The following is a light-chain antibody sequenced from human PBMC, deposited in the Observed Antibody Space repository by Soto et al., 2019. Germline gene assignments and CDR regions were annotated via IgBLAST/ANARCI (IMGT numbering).Light chain of an antibody. J-gene: IGKJ4*01. CDR3: QQYYSTPPT. Sequence: DIVMTKSPDSLAVSRGERATINCKSSQSVLYSSNNKNYLAWYQQKPGQPPKLLIYWASTRESGVPDRFSGSGSGTDFTLTIRSLQAEDVAVYYCQQYYSTPPTFGGGTKVEIK. CDR2: WAS. V-gene: IGKV4-1*01. CDR1: QSVLYSSNNKNY.